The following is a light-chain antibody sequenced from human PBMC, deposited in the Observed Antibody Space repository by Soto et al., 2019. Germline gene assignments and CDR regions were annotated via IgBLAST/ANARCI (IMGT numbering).Light chain of an antibody. CDR2: EVS. Sequence: QSALTQPASVSGSPGQSITISCTGTSSDVGAYNYVSWYQQHPGKAPKLMIYEVSYRPSGVSDRFSGSRSGNTASPTISGLQAEDESDYYCSSYTSSTTWVFGGGTKLTVL. CDR3: SSYTSSTTWV. J-gene: IGLJ3*02. CDR1: SSDVGAYNY. V-gene: IGLV2-14*01.